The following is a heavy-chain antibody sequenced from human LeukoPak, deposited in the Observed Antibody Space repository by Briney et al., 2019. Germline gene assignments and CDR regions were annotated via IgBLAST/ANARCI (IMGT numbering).Heavy chain of an antibody. J-gene: IGHJ4*02. D-gene: IGHD2-2*01. CDR2: IRYDGNNK. CDR3: AKDLSASWRFDY. V-gene: IGHV3-30*02. CDR1: GFTFSSYE. Sequence: GGSLRLSCAASGFTFSSYEMNWVRQAPGKGLEWVAFIRYDGNNKYYADSVKGRFTISRDNSKNTLYLQMNSLRAEDTAVYYCAKDLSASWRFDYWGQGTLVTVSS.